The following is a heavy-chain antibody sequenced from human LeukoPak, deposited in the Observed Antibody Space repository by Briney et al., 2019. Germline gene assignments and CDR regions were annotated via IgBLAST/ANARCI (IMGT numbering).Heavy chain of an antibody. CDR2: IYYSGST. CDR1: GGSVSSGSYY. V-gene: IGHV4-61*01. J-gene: IGHJ4*02. Sequence: PSETLSLTCTVSGGSVSSGSYYWSWIRQPPGKGLEWIGYIYYSGSTNYNPSLKSRVTISVDTSKNQFSLKLSSVTAADTAVYYCAQGSSWYYWGQGTLVTVSS. D-gene: IGHD6-13*01. CDR3: AQGSSWYY.